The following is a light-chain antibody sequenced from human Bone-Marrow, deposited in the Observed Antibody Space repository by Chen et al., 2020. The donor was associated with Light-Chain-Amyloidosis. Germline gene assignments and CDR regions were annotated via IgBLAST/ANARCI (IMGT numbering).Light chain of an antibody. CDR3: QQRSWWPPS. CDR1: QSVDNF. V-gene: IGKV3-11*01. CDR2: DAS. J-gene: IGKJ1*01. Sequence: EIVLTQSPATLSLSPGERATLSCRASQSVDNFLAWYQHKPGQAPRLLIYDASNRATGIPARFSGGGSGTDFTLTISSLEAEDFAVHYCQQRSWWPPSFGPGTKVEIK.